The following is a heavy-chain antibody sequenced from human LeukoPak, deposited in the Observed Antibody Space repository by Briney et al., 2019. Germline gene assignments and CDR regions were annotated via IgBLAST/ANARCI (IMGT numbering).Heavy chain of an antibody. CDR2: IWYDGSNK. Sequence: GRSLRLSCAASGFTFSSYGMHWVRQAPGKGLEWVAVIWYDGSNKYYADSVKGRFTISRDNSKNTLYLQMNSLRAEDTAAYYCARVGDYDYYYYGMDVWGQGTTVTVSS. CDR1: GFTFSSYG. D-gene: IGHD4-17*01. V-gene: IGHV3-33*01. CDR3: ARVGDYDYYYYGMDV. J-gene: IGHJ6*02.